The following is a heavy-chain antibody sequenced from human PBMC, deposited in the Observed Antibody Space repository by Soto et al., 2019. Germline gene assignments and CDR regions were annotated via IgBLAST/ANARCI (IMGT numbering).Heavy chain of an antibody. D-gene: IGHD1-20*01. CDR1: GFSLTSPGMC. CDR3: ARSIRGPRRFNGMDV. Sequence: SGPTLVNRTETLTLTCTFSGFSLTSPGMCVSWIRQSPGKALEWLALIERDDDDKYYSTSLKTRLTISKDTRKNQVVLTMANMEPADTATYYCARSIRGPRRFNGMDVWGQGTTVTSP. J-gene: IGHJ6*02. CDR2: IERDDDDK. V-gene: IGHV2-70*13.